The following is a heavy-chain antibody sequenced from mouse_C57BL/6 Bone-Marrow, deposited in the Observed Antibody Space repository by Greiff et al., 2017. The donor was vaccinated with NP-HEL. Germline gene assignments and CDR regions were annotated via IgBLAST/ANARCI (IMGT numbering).Heavy chain of an antibody. CDR2: IYPGGGYT. J-gene: IGHJ3*01. D-gene: IGHD2-4*01. Sequence: QVQLKQSGAELVRPGTSVKMSCKASGYTFTNYWIGWAKQRPGHGLEWIGDIYPGGGYTNYNEKFKGKATLTADKSSSTAYMQFSSLTSEDSAIYYCARSDYDYLFAYWGQGTLVTVSA. V-gene: IGHV1-63*01. CDR3: ARSDYDYLFAY. CDR1: GYTFTNYW.